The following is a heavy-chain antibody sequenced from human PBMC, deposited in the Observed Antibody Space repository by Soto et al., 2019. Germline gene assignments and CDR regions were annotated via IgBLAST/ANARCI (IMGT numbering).Heavy chain of an antibody. Sequence: TLSLTCTVSGGSISSSSYYWGWIRQLPGKGLEWIGSIYYSGSTYYNPSLKSRVTISVDTSKNQFSLKLSSVTAADTAVYYCAGPSVPAAYYYYYGMDVWGQGTTVTVSS. CDR2: IYYSGST. D-gene: IGHD2-2*01. J-gene: IGHJ6*02. CDR1: GGSISSSSYY. CDR3: AGPSVPAAYYYYYGMDV. V-gene: IGHV4-39*01.